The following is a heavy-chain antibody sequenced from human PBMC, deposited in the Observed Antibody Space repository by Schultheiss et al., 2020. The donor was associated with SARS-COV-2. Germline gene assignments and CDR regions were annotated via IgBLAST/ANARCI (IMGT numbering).Heavy chain of an antibody. CDR3: AREEVRGVITRFDY. Sequence: SETLSLTCAVYGGSFSGYYWSWIRQPPGKGLEWIGEINHSGSTNYNPSLKSRVTISVDTSKNQFSLKLSSVTAAVTAVYYCAREEVRGVITRFDYWGQGTLVTVSS. D-gene: IGHD3-10*01. J-gene: IGHJ4*02. CDR1: GGSFSGYY. V-gene: IGHV4-34*01. CDR2: INHSGST.